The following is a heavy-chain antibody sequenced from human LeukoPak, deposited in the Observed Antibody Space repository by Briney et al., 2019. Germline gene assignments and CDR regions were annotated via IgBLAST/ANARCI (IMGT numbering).Heavy chain of an antibody. CDR2: ISYDGSNK. D-gene: IGHD6-19*01. CDR1: GFTFSSYA. CDR3: AKDPLWQWLVHAPAYFEY. Sequence: GGSLRLSCAASGFTFSSYAMHWVRQAPGKGLEWVAVISYDGSNKYYADSVKGRFTISRDNSDNTLYLQMNSLRVEDTAVYYCAKDPLWQWLVHAPAYFEYWGLGTLVTVSS. J-gene: IGHJ4*02. V-gene: IGHV3-30-3*01.